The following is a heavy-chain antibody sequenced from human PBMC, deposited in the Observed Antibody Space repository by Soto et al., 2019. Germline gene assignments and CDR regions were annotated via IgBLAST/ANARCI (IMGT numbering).Heavy chain of an antibody. CDR2: ISGSGGST. D-gene: IGHD6-13*01. V-gene: IGHV3-23*01. Sequence: GGSLRLSCAASGFTFSSYAMSWVRQAPGKVLEWVSAISGSGGSTYYADSVKGRFTISRDNSKNTLCLQMNSLRAEDTAVYYCAKGSGYSSSWYSDYYYGMDVWGQGTTVTVSS. J-gene: IGHJ6*02. CDR1: GFTFSSYA. CDR3: AKGSGYSSSWYSDYYYGMDV.